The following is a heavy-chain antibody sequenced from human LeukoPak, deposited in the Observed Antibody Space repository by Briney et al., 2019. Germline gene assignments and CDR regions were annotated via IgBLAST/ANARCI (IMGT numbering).Heavy chain of an antibody. D-gene: IGHD3-22*01. J-gene: IGHJ4*02. CDR1: GFTFNSYA. Sequence: GGSLRLSCAASGFTFNSYAMNWVRQAPGKGLEWVSAISGSGGSTYYADSVKGRFTISRDNSKSTLYLQMNSLRAEDTALYYCAKDRYDSSGYYLDYWGQGTLVTVSS. CDR3: AKDRYDSSGYYLDY. V-gene: IGHV3-23*01. CDR2: ISGSGGST.